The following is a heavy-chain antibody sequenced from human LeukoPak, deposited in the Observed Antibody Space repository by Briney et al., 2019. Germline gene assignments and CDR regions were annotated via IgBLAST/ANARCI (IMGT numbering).Heavy chain of an antibody. D-gene: IGHD3-3*01. Sequence: GASVKVSCKTSGGTFSSYAISWVRQAPGQGLEWMGGIIPIFGTANYAQKFQGRVTITTDKSTSTAYMELSSLRPETPVGIYWGSLIKIFGEPGGGGAFDIWGQGTMVTVSS. CDR2: IIPIFGTA. J-gene: IGHJ3*02. V-gene: IGHV1-69*05. CDR3: GSLIKIFGEPGGGGAFDI. CDR1: GGTFSSYA.